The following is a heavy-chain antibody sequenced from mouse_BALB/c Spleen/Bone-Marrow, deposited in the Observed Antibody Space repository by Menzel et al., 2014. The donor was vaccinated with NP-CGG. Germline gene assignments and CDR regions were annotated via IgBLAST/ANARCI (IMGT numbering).Heavy chain of an antibody. CDR2: ISSGSSII. V-gene: IGHV5-17*02. D-gene: IGHD4-1*01. J-gene: IGHJ2*01. CDR3: TRGGNWDDFDY. Sequence: EVKLVDSGGGLVQPGGSRKLSCAASGFTFSSFGMHWVRQAPEKGLEWVAYISSGSSIIYYADTVKGRLTISRDDPKNTLFLQMTSLRSEDTAMYYCTRGGNWDDFDYWGQGTTLTVSS. CDR1: GFTFSSFG.